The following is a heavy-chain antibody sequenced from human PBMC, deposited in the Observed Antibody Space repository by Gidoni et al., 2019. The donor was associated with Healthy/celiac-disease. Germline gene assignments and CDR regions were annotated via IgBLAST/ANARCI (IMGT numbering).Heavy chain of an antibody. D-gene: IGHD4-17*01. Sequence: EVQLVESGGGLVKPGGSLRLSCAASGFTFSNAWMSWVRQAPGKGLEWVGRIKSKTDGGTTDYATPVKGRFTISRDDSKNTLYLQMNSLKTEDTAVYYCTTDMTTVTTDDYWGQGTLVTVSS. V-gene: IGHV3-15*01. CDR2: IKSKTDGGTT. CDR1: GFTFSNAW. J-gene: IGHJ4*02. CDR3: TTDMTTVTTDDY.